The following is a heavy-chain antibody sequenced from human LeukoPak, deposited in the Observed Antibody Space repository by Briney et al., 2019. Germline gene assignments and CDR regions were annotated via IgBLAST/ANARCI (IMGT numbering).Heavy chain of an antibody. CDR3: ARFGQLPTENYFDY. CDR2: IWYDGSNK. J-gene: IGHJ4*02. CDR1: GFTFSSYG. Sequence: GRSLRLSCAASGFTFSSYGMHWVRQAPGKGLEWVAVIWYDGSNKYYADSMKGRFTISRDNSKNTLYLQMNSLRAEDTAVYYCARFGQLPTENYFDYWGQGTLVTVSS. V-gene: IGHV3-33*01. D-gene: IGHD2-2*01.